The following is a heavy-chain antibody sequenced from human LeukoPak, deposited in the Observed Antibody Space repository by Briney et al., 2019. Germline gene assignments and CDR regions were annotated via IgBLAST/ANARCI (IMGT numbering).Heavy chain of an antibody. CDR2: ISSSSRYI. V-gene: IGHV3-21*01. Sequence: GGPLRFSGAASGLTFNSNSMDWGGQGPGKGREGVSSISSSSRYIDYADPVKGRFTIYRDNAKNSLYLQMNSLRAEDTAVYYCARGDRGSGWHVNYYYYMDVWGKGTTVTVSS. J-gene: IGHJ6*03. D-gene: IGHD6-19*01. CDR1: GLTFNSNS. CDR3: ARGDRGSGWHVNYYYYMDV.